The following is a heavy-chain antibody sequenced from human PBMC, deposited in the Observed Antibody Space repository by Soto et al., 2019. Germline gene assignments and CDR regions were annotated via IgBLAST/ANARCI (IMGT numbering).Heavy chain of an antibody. CDR2: ISWDGGST. Sequence: GGSLRLSCAASGFTFDDYTMLWVRQAPGKGLEWVSLISWDGGSTYYADSVKGRFTISRDNSKNSLYLQMNSLRTEDTALYYCAKDIKRAPAPEYYYGMDVWGQGTTVTVSS. CDR3: AKDIKRAPAPEYYYGMDV. CDR1: GFTFDDYT. V-gene: IGHV3-43*01. J-gene: IGHJ6*02.